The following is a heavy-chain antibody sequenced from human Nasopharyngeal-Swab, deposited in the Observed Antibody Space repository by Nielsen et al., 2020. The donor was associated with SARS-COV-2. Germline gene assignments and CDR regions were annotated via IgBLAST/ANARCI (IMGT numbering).Heavy chain of an antibody. CDR2: ISSSSSDI. Sequence: GGSLRLSCAASGFTFSSHGMHWVRQAPGKGLEWVSSISSSSSDIYYADSVKGRFTISRDNAKNSLYLQMNNLRAEDTAVYYCARGYCSSGSCYAKHYGMDVWGQGTTVTVSS. CDR1: GFTFSSHG. J-gene: IGHJ6*02. D-gene: IGHD2-15*01. V-gene: IGHV3-21*01. CDR3: ARGYCSSGSCYAKHYGMDV.